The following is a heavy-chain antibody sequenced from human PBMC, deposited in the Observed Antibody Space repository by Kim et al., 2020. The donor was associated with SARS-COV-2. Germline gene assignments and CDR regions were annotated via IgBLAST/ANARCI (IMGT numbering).Heavy chain of an antibody. D-gene: IGHD2-21*01. CDR1: GGSITNSGYF. Sequence: SETLSLTCGVSGGSITNSGYFWGWVRQPPGGGLQWIGSVFHDGDTFYNPSLKRRVTMSVDTSNRHFSLNLVSTTAADTAVYYCVRDRQRQSLLLGACSGDDCPPSVGFFDFWGQGIPVTVS. CDR2: VFHDGDT. J-gene: IGHJ4*02. V-gene: IGHV4-39*07. CDR3: VRDRQRQSLLLGACSGDDCPPSVGFFDF.